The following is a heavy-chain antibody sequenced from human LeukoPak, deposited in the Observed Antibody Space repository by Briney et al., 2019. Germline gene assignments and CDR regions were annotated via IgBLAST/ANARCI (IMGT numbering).Heavy chain of an antibody. Sequence: GGSLRLSCAASGFTFRSYAMHWVRQAPGKGLEWVSLIYSGGDSYYADSVKGRFTISRDNSKNTLYLQMNSLRAEDTAIYYCARADNGYEYWGQGSLVTVSS. CDR2: IYSGGDS. CDR1: GFTFRSYA. CDR3: ARADNGYEY. J-gene: IGHJ4*02. V-gene: IGHV3-66*01. D-gene: IGHD2-2*03.